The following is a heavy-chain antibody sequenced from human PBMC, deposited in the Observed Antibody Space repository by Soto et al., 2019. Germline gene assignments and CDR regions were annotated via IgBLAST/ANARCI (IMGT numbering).Heavy chain of an antibody. CDR3: ARDWVGITMVRGEGVYYYGMDV. Sequence: QVQLVQSGAEVKKPGSSVKVSCKASGGTFSSYAISWVRQAPGQGLEWMGGIIPIFGTANYAQKFQGRVTITADESTSTAYMELSSLRSEDTAVYYCARDWVGITMVRGEGVYYYGMDVWGQGTTVTVSS. CDR2: IIPIFGTA. J-gene: IGHJ6*02. D-gene: IGHD3-10*01. V-gene: IGHV1-69*12. CDR1: GGTFSSYA.